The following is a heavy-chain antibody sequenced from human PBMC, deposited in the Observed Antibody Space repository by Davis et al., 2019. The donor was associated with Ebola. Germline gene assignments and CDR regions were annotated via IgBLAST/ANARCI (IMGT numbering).Heavy chain of an antibody. CDR2: ISYDGSNK. CDR3: ARDAPPSSN. Sequence: PGGSLRLSCAASGFTFSSYGMHWVRQAPGKGLEWVAVISYDGSNKYYADSVKGRFTISRDNSKNTLYLQMNSLRAEDTAVYYCARDAPPSSNWGQGTLVTVSS. CDR1: GFTFSSYG. J-gene: IGHJ4*02. V-gene: IGHV3-30*12. D-gene: IGHD6-19*01.